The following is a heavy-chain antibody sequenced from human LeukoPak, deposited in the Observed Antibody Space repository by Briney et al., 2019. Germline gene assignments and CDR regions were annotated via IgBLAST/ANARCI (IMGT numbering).Heavy chain of an antibody. CDR2: IIPIFGTA. CDR1: GGTFSSYA. J-gene: IGHJ5*02. Sequence: GASVKVSCKASGGTFSSYAISWVRQAPGQGLEWMGGIIPIFGTANYAQKFQGRVTITADESTSTAYMELSSLRSEDTAVYYCARDNDSSGYFNWFDPWGQGTLVTVSS. V-gene: IGHV1-69*13. D-gene: IGHD3-22*01. CDR3: ARDNDSSGYFNWFDP.